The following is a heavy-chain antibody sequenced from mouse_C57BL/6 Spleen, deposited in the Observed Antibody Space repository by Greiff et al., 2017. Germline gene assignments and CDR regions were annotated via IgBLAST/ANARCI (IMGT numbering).Heavy chain of an antibody. CDR2: IYPGDGDT. Sequence: SGASVKISCKASGYAFSSYWMNWVKQRPGKGLEWIGQIYPGDGDTNYNGKFKGKATLTADKSSSTAYMQLSSLTSEDSAVYFCARRSNYDYFDYWGQGTTLTVSS. J-gene: IGHJ2*01. D-gene: IGHD2-5*01. V-gene: IGHV1-80*01. CDR3: ARRSNYDYFDY. CDR1: GYAFSSYW.